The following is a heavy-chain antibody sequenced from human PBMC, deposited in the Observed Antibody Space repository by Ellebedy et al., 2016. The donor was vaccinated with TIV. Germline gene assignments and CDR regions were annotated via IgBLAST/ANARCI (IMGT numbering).Heavy chain of an antibody. CDR2: IYHSGST. V-gene: IGHV4-38-2*02. Sequence: SETLSLXXTVSGYSISSGYYWGWIRQPPGKGLEWIGSIYHSGSTYYNPSLKSRVTISVDTSKNQFSLKLSSVTAADTAVYYCAREGGFQSSYWGQGTLVTVSS. D-gene: IGHD3-10*01. CDR3: AREGGFQSSY. J-gene: IGHJ4*02. CDR1: GYSISSGYY.